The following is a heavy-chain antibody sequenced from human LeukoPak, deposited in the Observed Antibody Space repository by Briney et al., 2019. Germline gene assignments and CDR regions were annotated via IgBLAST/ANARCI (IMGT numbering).Heavy chain of an antibody. CDR3: ARRVDYYYYMDV. V-gene: IGHV4-39*07. J-gene: IGHJ6*03. CDR2: IYYSGST. Sequence: SETLSLTCTVSSGSISTSNYYWGWIRQPPGKGLEWIGSIYYSGSTYYNPSLKSRVTISVDTSKNQFSLKLSSVTAADTAVYYCARRVDYYYYMDVWGKGTTVTVSS. CDR1: SGSISTSNYY. D-gene: IGHD2-15*01.